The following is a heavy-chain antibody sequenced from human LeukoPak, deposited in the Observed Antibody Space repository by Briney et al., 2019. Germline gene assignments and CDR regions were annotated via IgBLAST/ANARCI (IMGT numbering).Heavy chain of an antibody. CDR2: ISSSGSTI. V-gene: IGHV3-48*03. J-gene: IGHJ5*02. Sequence: PGGSLRLSCAASGFTFSSYEMNWVRQAPGKGLEWVSYISSSGSTIYYADSVKGRFTISRDNAKNSLYLQMNSLRAEDTAVYYCARGEPWELRYNWFDPWGRGTLVTVSS. D-gene: IGHD1-26*01. CDR1: GFTFSSYE. CDR3: ARGEPWELRYNWFDP.